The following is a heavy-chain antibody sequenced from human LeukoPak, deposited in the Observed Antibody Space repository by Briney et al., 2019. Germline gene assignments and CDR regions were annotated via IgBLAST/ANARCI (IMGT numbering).Heavy chain of an antibody. CDR1: GFTFSSYA. Sequence: GGSLRLSCAASGFTFSSYAMSWVRQAPGKGLEWVSAISGSGGSTYYADSVKGRFTISRDNSKNTLYLQMNSLRAEDTAVYYCAKDRRESSGWYGREKATFDYWGQGTLVTVSS. CDR2: ISGSGGST. D-gene: IGHD6-19*01. V-gene: IGHV3-23*01. J-gene: IGHJ4*02. CDR3: AKDRRESSGWYGREKATFDY.